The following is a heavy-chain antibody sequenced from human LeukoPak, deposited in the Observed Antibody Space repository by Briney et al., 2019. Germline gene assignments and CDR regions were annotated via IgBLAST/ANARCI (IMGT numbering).Heavy chain of an antibody. Sequence: GGSLRLSCVASGFTFSRHPMSWVPQAPGNALELVSSMNERGDTTKYADSVMRRFTISRDSSKNTLYLQMNSLRAGDTAVYYCARGDDISPGRVLEYWGRGTLVTVSS. D-gene: IGHD3-9*01. CDR2: MNERGDTT. V-gene: IGHV3-23*01. CDR1: GFTFSRHP. J-gene: IGHJ4*02. CDR3: ARGDDISPGRVLEY.